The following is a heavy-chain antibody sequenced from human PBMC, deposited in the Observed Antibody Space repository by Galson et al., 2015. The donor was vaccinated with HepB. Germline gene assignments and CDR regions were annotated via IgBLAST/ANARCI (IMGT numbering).Heavy chain of an antibody. CDR3: APAGAGDAFDI. Sequence: SVKVSCKASGYTFTGYYMHWVRQAPGERLEWMGRINPNSGDTNYAQKFQGRVTMTRDTSISTAYMELSRLRSDDTAVYFCAPAGAGDAFDIWGQGTMVTVSS. D-gene: IGHD7-27*01. CDR1: GYTFTGYY. CDR2: INPNSGDT. J-gene: IGHJ3*02. V-gene: IGHV1-2*06.